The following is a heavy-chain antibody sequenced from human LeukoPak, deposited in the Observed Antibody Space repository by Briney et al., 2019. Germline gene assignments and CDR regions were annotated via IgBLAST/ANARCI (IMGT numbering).Heavy chain of an antibody. Sequence: SETLSLTCTVSGGSISSYYWSWIRQPPGKGLEWIGYIYYSGNTNYNPSLKSRVTISVDTSKNQFSLKLSSVTAADTAVYYCARTSRDSSGYYYYFDYWGQGTLVTVSS. J-gene: IGHJ4*02. CDR3: ARTSRDSSGYYYYFDY. CDR2: IYYSGNT. CDR1: GGSISSYY. D-gene: IGHD3-22*01. V-gene: IGHV4-59*01.